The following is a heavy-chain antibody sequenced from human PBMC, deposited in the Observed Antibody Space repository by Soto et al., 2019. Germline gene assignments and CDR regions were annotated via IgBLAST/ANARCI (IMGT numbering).Heavy chain of an antibody. CDR3: TRGPRADSSGTGAH. Sequence: PGGSLRLSCAASGFTVSTNYMSWVRQAPGKGLEWVSVIYSGGSTNYADSVKGRFTISRDKSKNTLYLQMNNLKPDDTAIYYCTRGPRADSSGTGAHWGQGTTVTVSS. J-gene: IGHJ4*02. CDR1: GFTVSTNY. CDR2: IYSGGST. V-gene: IGHV3-53*01. D-gene: IGHD1-26*01.